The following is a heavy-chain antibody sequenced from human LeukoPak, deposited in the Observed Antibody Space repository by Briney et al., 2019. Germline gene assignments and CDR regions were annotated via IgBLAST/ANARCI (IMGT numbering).Heavy chain of an antibody. J-gene: IGHJ6*03. CDR3: ARFSGSLPSCYMDV. V-gene: IGHV4-4*02. Sequence: PSGTLSLTCAVSGGSISSSNWWSWVRQPPGKGLEWIGEIYHSGSTNYNPSLKSRVTISVDKSKNQFSLKLSSVTAADTAVYYCARFSGSLPSCYMDVWGKGTTVTVSS. D-gene: IGHD1-26*01. CDR1: GGSISSSNW. CDR2: IYHSGST.